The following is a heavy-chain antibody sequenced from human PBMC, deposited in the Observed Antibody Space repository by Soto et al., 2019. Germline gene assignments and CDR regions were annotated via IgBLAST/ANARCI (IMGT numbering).Heavy chain of an antibody. CDR2: TYYRSKWYN. D-gene: IGHD3-16*02. V-gene: IGHV6-1*01. CDR3: AREVHYDYIWGSYRPFDY. Sequence: SQTLSLTCVISGDSVSSNSAAWNWIRQSPSRGLEWLGRTYYRSKWYNDYAVSVKSRITFNPDTSKNQFSLQLNSVTPEDTAVYYCAREVHYDYIWGSYRPFDYWGQGTLVTVSS. CDR1: GDSVSSNSAA. J-gene: IGHJ4*02.